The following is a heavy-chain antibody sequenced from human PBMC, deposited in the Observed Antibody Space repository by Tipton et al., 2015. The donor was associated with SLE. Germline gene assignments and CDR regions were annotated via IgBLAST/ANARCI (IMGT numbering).Heavy chain of an antibody. J-gene: IGHJ5*02. CDR3: AREGCSSTSCYTGGWFDP. Sequence: TLSLTCTVSGGSISSSSYYWGWIRQPPGKGLEWIGSIYYSGSTYYNASLKSRFTTSVDTSKNQFSLKLSSVTAADTAVYYCAREGCSSTSCYTGGWFDPWGQGTLVTVSS. V-gene: IGHV4-39*07. CDR1: GGSISSSSYY. D-gene: IGHD2-2*02. CDR2: IYYSGST.